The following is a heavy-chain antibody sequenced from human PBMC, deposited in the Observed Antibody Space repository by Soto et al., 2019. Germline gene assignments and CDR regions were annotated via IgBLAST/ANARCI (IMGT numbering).Heavy chain of an antibody. Sequence: QVQLVQSGAEVKKPGASVKVSCKASGFTFSAYYIYWVRQAPGQGLEWIGWINPNSGGTNNAQKFQGRVTMTRDRSTSTVYMELSALISDDTAVYYCARSLLDEYSSSWRSAYYGMDVWGQGTTVTVSS. CDR1: GFTFSAYY. CDR3: ARSLLDEYSSSWRSAYYGMDV. D-gene: IGHD6-13*01. CDR2: INPNSGGT. J-gene: IGHJ6*02. V-gene: IGHV1-2*02.